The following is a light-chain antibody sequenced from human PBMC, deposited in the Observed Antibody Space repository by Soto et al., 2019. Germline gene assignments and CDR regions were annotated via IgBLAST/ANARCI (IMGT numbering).Light chain of an antibody. V-gene: IGKV1-5*03. CDR3: QQYNSYSPYT. Sequence: DIQMTQSPSTLSASVGDRVTITCRASQSISSWLAWYQQKTGKAPKLLIYKASSLESGVPSRFSGSGSGTEFTLTISSLQPDDFAPYYCQQYNSYSPYTFGQGTKLEIK. J-gene: IGKJ2*01. CDR2: KAS. CDR1: QSISSW.